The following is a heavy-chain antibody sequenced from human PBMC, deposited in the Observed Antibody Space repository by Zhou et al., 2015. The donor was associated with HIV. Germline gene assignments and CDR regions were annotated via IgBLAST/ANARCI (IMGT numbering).Heavy chain of an antibody. CDR3: AIRIVVFITLDAFDM. D-gene: IGHD3-22*01. CDR2: IIPLFGTV. CDR1: GGTFSNFA. Sequence: QVQLVQSGAEVRKPGSSVKVSCKTSGGTFSNFAITWVRQAPGQGLEWMGGIIPLFGTVKYAQKFQDRIKITADESTRTAYLELSSLRSGDTAVYYCAIRIVVFITLDAFDMWGQGTMVTVSS. J-gene: IGHJ3*02. V-gene: IGHV1-69*01.